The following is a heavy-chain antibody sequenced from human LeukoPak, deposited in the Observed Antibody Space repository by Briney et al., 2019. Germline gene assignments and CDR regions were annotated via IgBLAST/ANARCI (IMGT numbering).Heavy chain of an antibody. Sequence: ASVKVSCKASGGTFSSYAISWVRQAPGQGLEWMGGIIPIFGTANYAQKFQGRVTITADKSTSTAYMELSSLRSEDTAVYYCARTFGSGSYYFDYWGQGTLVTVSS. D-gene: IGHD3-10*01. CDR1: GGTFSSYA. CDR2: IIPIFGTA. V-gene: IGHV1-69*06. J-gene: IGHJ4*02. CDR3: ARTFGSGSYYFDY.